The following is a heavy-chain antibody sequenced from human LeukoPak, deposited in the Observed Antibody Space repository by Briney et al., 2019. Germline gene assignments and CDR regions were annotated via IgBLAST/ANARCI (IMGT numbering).Heavy chain of an antibody. V-gene: IGHV3-7*03. CDR2: IKQDGSEK. Sequence: PGGSLRLSCAASGFTFSNYWMSWVRQAPGKGLEWVANIKQDGSEKYYVGSVKGRFTISRDNAKDSLYLQMNSLRAEDTAVYYCARERKWWPLLWFGESTNYYYFDYWGQGTLVTVSS. J-gene: IGHJ4*02. CDR3: ARERKWWPLLWFGESTNYYYFDY. CDR1: GFTFSNYW. D-gene: IGHD3-10*01.